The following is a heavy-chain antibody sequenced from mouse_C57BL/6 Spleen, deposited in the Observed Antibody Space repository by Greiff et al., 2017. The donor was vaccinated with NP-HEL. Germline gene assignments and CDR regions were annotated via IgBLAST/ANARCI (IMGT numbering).Heavy chain of an antibody. Sequence: VQLKESGAELVKPGASVKLSCTASGFNIKDYYMHWVKQRTEQGLEWIGRIDPEDGETKYAPKFQGKATITADPSSNTAYLQRSSLASEDTAVYYWARDDGYPTAWFAYWGQGTLVTVSA. CDR3: ARDDGYPTAWFAY. V-gene: IGHV14-2*01. J-gene: IGHJ3*01. CDR2: IDPEDGET. CDR1: GFNIKDYY. D-gene: IGHD2-3*01.